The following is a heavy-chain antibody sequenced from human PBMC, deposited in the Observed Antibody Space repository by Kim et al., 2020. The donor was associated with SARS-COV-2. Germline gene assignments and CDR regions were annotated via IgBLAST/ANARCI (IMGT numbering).Heavy chain of an antibody. CDR3: ARAPDRYGYYYYGMDV. CDR2: ISAYNGNT. Sequence: ASVKVSCKASGYTFTSYGISWVRQAPGQGLEWMGWISAYNGNTNYAQKLQGRVTMTTDTSTSTAYMELRSLRSDDTAVYYCARAPDRYGYYYYGMDVWGQGTTVTVFS. V-gene: IGHV1-18*01. J-gene: IGHJ6*02. D-gene: IGHD5-18*01. CDR1: GYTFTSYG.